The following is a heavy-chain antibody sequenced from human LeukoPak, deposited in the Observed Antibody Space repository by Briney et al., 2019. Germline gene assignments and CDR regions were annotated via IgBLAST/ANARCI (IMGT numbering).Heavy chain of an antibody. CDR2: IIPIFGIA. CDR1: GGTFSSYA. CDR3: ARVPHSSSWNGMDV. D-gene: IGHD6-13*01. J-gene: IGHJ6*02. V-gene: IGHV1-69*04. Sequence: AASVKVSCKASGGTFSSYAISWVRQAPGQGLEWMGRIIPIFGIANYAQKFQGRVTITADKSTSTAYMELSSLRSEDTAVYYCARVPHSSSWNGMDVWGQGTTVTVFS.